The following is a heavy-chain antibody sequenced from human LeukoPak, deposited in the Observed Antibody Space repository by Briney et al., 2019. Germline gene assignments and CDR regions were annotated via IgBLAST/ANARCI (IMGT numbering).Heavy chain of an antibody. J-gene: IGHJ4*02. CDR2: IRSKAYGGTT. Sequence: GGSLRLSCTASGFTFGDYAMSWVRQAPGKGLEWVGFIRSKAYGGTTEYAASVKGRFTISRDDSKSIAYLQMNSLKTEDTAVYYCTRDISYYYDSSAFDYWGQGTLVTVSS. CDR3: TRDISYYYDSSAFDY. V-gene: IGHV3-49*04. CDR1: GFTFGDYA. D-gene: IGHD3-22*01.